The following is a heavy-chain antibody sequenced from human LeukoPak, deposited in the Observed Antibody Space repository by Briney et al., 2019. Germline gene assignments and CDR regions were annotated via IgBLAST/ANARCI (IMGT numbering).Heavy chain of an antibody. J-gene: IGHJ6*02. D-gene: IGHD6-19*01. Sequence: PSETLSLTCAVYGGSFSGYYWSWIRQPPGKGLEWIGEINHSGSTNYNPSLKSRVTISVDTSKNQFSLKLSSVTAADTAVYYCARNGWDYYYYGMDVWGQGTTVTVSS. CDR2: INHSGST. V-gene: IGHV4-34*01. CDR1: GGSFSGYY. CDR3: ARNGWDYYYYGMDV.